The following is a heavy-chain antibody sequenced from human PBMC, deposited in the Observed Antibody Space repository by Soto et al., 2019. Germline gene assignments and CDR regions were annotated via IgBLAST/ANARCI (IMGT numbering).Heavy chain of an antibody. J-gene: IGHJ4*01. CDR1: GYTFTGYY. Sequence: ASMKVSCKASGYTFTGYYMHWVRQAPGQGLEWMGWINPNSGGTNYAQKCQGWVTMTRDTSISTAYMELSRLRSDDTAVYYCARGVISGCTLDYWGHGFLVTASS. D-gene: IGHD6-19*01. CDR3: ARGVISGCTLDY. CDR2: INPNSGGT. V-gene: IGHV1-2*04.